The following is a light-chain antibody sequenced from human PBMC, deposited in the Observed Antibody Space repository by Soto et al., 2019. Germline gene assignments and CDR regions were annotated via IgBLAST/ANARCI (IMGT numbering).Light chain of an antibody. V-gene: IGKV1-9*01. CDR3: QQLNTHPYT. CDR2: AAS. CDR1: QGISSF. J-gene: IGKJ2*01. Sequence: DIQLTQSPSFLSAAVGDRVTLTCRASQGISSFLAWYQQKPGKAPKLLISAASTLQSGVPSRLSGSGSGTEFTLTISSLQTEDFATYYCQQLNTHPYTFGQGTKQEIK.